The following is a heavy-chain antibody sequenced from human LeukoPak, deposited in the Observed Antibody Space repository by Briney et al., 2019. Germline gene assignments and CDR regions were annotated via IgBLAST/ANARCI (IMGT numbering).Heavy chain of an antibody. J-gene: IGHJ5*02. V-gene: IGHV1-8*01. D-gene: IGHD4-23*01. Sequence: ASVKVSCKASGYTFTSYDINWVRQATGQGLEWMGWMSPNSGNTGYAQKFQGRLTMTRDTSISTAYVELSSLRSEDTAVYYCARDYGGNSGWFDPWGQGTLVTVSS. CDR2: MSPNSGNT. CDR3: ARDYGGNSGWFDP. CDR1: GYTFTSYD.